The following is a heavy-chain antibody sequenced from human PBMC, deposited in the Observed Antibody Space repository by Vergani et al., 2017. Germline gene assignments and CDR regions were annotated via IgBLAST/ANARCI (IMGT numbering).Heavy chain of an antibody. D-gene: IGHD4-11*01. J-gene: IGHJ6*03. V-gene: IGHV1-69*01. Sequence: QVQLVQSGAEVKKPGSSVKVSCKASGGTFSSYAISWVRQAPGQGLEWMGGIIPIFGTANYAQKFQGRVTITADESTSTAYMELSSLRSEDTAVYYCARSRTVTTIPYYYDYMDVWGKGTTVTVSS. CDR1: GGTFSSYA. CDR2: IIPIFGTA. CDR3: ARSRTVTTIPYYYDYMDV.